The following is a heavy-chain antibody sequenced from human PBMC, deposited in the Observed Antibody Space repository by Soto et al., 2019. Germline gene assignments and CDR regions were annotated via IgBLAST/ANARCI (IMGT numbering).Heavy chain of an antibody. D-gene: IGHD3-16*01. Sequence: QVQLVQSGAEVKKPGSSVKVSCKASGGTFSSYAISWVRQAPGQGLEWMGGIIPIFGTVNYAQKFQGRVTITADESTSTAYMELISLRSEDRAVYYCARVHVAETARRWNFDLGGRGTLVTVSS. V-gene: IGHV1-69*12. CDR3: ARVHVAETARRWNFDL. J-gene: IGHJ2*01. CDR1: GGTFSSYA. CDR2: IIPIFGTV.